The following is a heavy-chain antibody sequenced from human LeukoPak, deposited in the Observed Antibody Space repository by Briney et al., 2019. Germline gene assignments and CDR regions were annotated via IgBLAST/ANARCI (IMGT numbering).Heavy chain of an antibody. Sequence: PGGSLRLSCAASGFTFSSYWMSWVRQAPGKGLEWVANIKQDGSEKYYVDSVKGRFTISRDNAKNSLYLQMNSLRAEDTAVYYCARDRLEWLEHDAFDIWGQGTMVTVSS. CDR3: ARDRLEWLEHDAFDI. CDR2: IKQDGSEK. J-gene: IGHJ3*02. D-gene: IGHD3-3*01. V-gene: IGHV3-7*01. CDR1: GFTFSSYW.